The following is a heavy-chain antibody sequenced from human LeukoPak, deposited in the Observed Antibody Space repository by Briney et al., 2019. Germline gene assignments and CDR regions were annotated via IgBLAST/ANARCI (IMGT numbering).Heavy chain of an antibody. CDR2: ISSSSSYI. CDR3: ARGFMDYYYMDV. Sequence: GGSLRLSCAASGFTFSSYSMNWVRQAPGKGLEWVSSISSSSSYIYYAGSVKGRFTISRDNAKNSLYLQMNSLRAEDTAVYYCARGFMDYYYMDVWGKGTTVTISS. J-gene: IGHJ6*03. V-gene: IGHV3-21*01. CDR1: GFTFSSYS. D-gene: IGHD3-10*01.